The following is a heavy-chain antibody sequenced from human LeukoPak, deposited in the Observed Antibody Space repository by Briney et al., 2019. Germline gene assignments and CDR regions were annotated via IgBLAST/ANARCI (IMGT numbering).Heavy chain of an antibody. CDR3: ARDRGIAEADSFDA. Sequence: GASVKVSRKSSVYTYTTDGISWVRQPPGQGREWMGWIDTYSGKTNFAQRFQGRVTMTSDTSTSTAYMELRSLRSDDRAVYYCARDRGIAEADSFDAWGQGTLVTVSS. D-gene: IGHD6-13*01. CDR2: IDTYSGKT. CDR1: VYTYTTDG. J-gene: IGHJ5*02. V-gene: IGHV1-18*01.